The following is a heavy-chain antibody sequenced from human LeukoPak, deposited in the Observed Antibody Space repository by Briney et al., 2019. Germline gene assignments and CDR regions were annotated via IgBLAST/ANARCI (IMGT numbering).Heavy chain of an antibody. CDR2: IWYDGSNK. CDR1: GFTFSSYG. J-gene: IGHJ4*02. Sequence: GGSLRLSCAASGFTFSSYGMHWVRQAPGEGLEWVAVIWYDGSNKYYADSVKGRFTISRDNSKNTLYLQMNSLRAEDTAVYSCARGITIFGVVTRPDYWGQGTLVTVSS. V-gene: IGHV3-33*01. CDR3: ARGITIFGVVTRPDY. D-gene: IGHD3-3*01.